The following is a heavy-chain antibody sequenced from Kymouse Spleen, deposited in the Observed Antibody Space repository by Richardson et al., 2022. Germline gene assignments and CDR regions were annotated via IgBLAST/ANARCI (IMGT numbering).Heavy chain of an antibody. D-gene: IGHD1-7*01. CDR3: ARVNWNYGHYYYYGMDV. Sequence: QVQLQQWGAGLLKPSETLSLTCAVYGGSFSGYYWSWIRQPPGKGLEWIGEINHSGSTNYNPSLKSRVTISVDTSKNQFSLKLSSVTAADTAVYYCARVNWNYGHYYYYGMDVWGQGTTVTVSS. V-gene: IGHV4-34*01. J-gene: IGHJ6*02. CDR1: GGSFSGYY. CDR2: INHSGST.